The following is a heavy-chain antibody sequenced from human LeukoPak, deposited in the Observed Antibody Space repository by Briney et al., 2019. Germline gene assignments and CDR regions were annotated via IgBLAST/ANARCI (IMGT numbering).Heavy chain of an antibody. Sequence: ASVKVSCKASGYTFTGYYMRWVRQAPGQGLEWMGWINPNSGGTNYAQKFQGRVTMTRNTSISTAYMELSSLRSEDTAVYYCARGLGINYYDSSGTGGYWGQGTLVTVSS. CDR2: INPNSGGT. D-gene: IGHD3-22*01. J-gene: IGHJ4*02. CDR3: ARGLGINYYDSSGTGGY. CDR1: GYTFTGYY. V-gene: IGHV1-2*02.